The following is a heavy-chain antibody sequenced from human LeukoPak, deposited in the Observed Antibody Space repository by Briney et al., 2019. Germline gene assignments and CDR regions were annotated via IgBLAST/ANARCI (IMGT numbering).Heavy chain of an antibody. V-gene: IGHV1-2*02. Sequence: ASVKVSCKASGYTFTGYYIHWVRLAPGQGLEWMGWINPNSGGTNYAQKFQGRVTMTTDTSTSTADMELRSLRSDDTAVYYCARVSGSYYVGDPWGQGTLVTVSS. D-gene: IGHD1-26*01. CDR2: INPNSGGT. CDR3: ARVSGSYYVGDP. J-gene: IGHJ5*02. CDR1: GYTFTGYY.